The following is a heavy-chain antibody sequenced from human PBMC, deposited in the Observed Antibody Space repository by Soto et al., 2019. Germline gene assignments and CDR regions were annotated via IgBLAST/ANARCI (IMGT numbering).Heavy chain of an antibody. CDR3: ARCYGRNFDY. CDR2: VNPSGST. CDR1: GGSFSGYY. V-gene: IGHV4-34*01. J-gene: IGHJ4*02. D-gene: IGHD2-2*01. Sequence: QVQLQQWGAGLLKPSETLSLTCAVYGGSFSGYYWSWIRQPPGKGLEGIGEVNPSGSTNNNPSPKSRVNIAVDTSKNQFSLKLSSVTAAVTAVYFCARCYGRNFDYWGQGTLVTVSS.